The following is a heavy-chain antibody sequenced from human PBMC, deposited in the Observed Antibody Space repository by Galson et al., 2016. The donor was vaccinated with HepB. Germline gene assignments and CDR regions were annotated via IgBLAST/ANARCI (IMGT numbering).Heavy chain of an antibody. Sequence: TLSLTCTVSGGSISNTAYYWSWVRQHPGKGLEWIGHIFDTGNTYYNPSLRRRVTISLDTSQNQLSLTLKSMTVADTAVYYCARFGNYFDYWGQGTLVTVSS. D-gene: IGHD3-10*01. CDR2: IFDTGNT. J-gene: IGHJ4*02. V-gene: IGHV4-31*03. CDR1: GGSISNTAYY. CDR3: ARFGNYFDY.